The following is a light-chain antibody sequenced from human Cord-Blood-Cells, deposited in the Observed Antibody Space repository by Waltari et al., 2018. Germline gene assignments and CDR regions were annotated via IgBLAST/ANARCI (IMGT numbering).Light chain of an antibody. J-gene: IGKJ2*01. Sequence: EIVLTQSPGTLSLSPGERATLSCRASQSVSSSYLAWYQQKPGQAPRLLIYGASSGATGIPDRFSGSGSGTDFTLTISRLEPEYFAVYYCQQYGSSPYTFGQGTKLEIK. CDR3: QQYGSSPYT. CDR1: QSVSSSY. CDR2: GAS. V-gene: IGKV3-20*01.